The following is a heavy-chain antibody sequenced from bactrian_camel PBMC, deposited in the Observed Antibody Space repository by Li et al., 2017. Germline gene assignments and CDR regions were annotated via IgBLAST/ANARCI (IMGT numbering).Heavy chain of an antibody. J-gene: IGHJ4*01. CDR3: ATGALSGY. CDR2: IDSDGVT. Sequence: QVQLVESGGGSAQPGGSLRLSCAASGYTYDSICMGWFRQAPGKEREGVASIDSDGVTYYDDSVKGRFTISKDDAKNTLYLQMTSLKTEDTGVYYCATGALSGYWGQGTQVTVS. V-gene: IGHV3S1*01. CDR1: GYTYDSIC.